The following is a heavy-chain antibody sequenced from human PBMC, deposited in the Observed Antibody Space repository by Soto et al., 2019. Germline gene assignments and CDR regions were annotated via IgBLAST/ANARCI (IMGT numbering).Heavy chain of an antibody. CDR2: ISPYNDQT. CDR3: ARGGYYDGGWGNLSHYGLDA. CDR1: GYTFIRYG. D-gene: IGHD3-16*01. Sequence: QVQLVQSASEVMKPGASVKVSCKASGYTFIRYGITWVRQAPGQRLEWMGWISPYNDQTIYAQKLQGRVTMTADTSSRTVQMQSRSLTSEDSGVYYCARGGYYDGGWGNLSHYGLDAWGQGTSVTVSS. J-gene: IGHJ6*02. V-gene: IGHV1-18*01.